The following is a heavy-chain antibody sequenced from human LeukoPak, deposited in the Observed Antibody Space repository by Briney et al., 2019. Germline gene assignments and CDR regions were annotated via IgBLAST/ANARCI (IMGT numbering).Heavy chain of an antibody. D-gene: IGHD6-13*01. CDR3: ARVNAGIAAAGAHLFDY. CDR2: ISSSSSYI. J-gene: IGHJ4*02. CDR1: GFTFSRYN. V-gene: IGHV3-21*01. Sequence: PGGSLRLSCATSGFTFSRYNMNWVRQAPGKGLEWVSSISSSSSYIYYADSVKGRFTISRDNAKNSLYLQMNSLRAEDTAVYYCARVNAGIAAAGAHLFDYWGQGTLVTVSS.